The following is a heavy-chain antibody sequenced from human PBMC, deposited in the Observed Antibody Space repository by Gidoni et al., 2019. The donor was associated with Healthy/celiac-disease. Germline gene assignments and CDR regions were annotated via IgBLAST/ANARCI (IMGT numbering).Heavy chain of an antibody. D-gene: IGHD3-3*01. J-gene: IGHJ6*02. V-gene: IGHV1-8*01. Sequence: QVQLVQSGAEVKKPGASVKVSCKASGYTFTSYDINWVRQATGQGLEWMGWMNPNSGNTGYAQKFQGRVTMTRNTSISTAYMELSSLRSEDTAVYYCARAREKSRTYYDFWIGDIQKYYYGMDVWGQGTTVTVSS. CDR2: MNPNSGNT. CDR1: GYTFTSYD. CDR3: ARAREKSRTYYDFWIGDIQKYYYGMDV.